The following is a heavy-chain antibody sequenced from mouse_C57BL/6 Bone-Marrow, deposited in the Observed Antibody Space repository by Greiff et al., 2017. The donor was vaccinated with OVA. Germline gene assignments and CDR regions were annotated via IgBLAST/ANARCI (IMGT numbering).Heavy chain of an antibody. CDR2: FYPGSGSI. CDR1: GYTFTEYT. J-gene: IGHJ2*01. V-gene: IGHV1-62-2*01. Sequence: VKLVESGAELVKPGASVKLSCKASGYTFTEYTIHWVKQRSGQGLEWIGWFYPGSGSIKYNEKFKDKATLTADTSSSTVYMELSRLTSEDSAVYFWARHSLITTLLAPYFDYWGQGTTLTVSS. D-gene: IGHD1-1*01. CDR3: ARHSLITTLLAPYFDY.